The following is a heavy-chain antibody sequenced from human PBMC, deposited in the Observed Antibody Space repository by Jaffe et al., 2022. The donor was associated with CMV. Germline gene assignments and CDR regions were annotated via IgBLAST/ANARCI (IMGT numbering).Heavy chain of an antibody. J-gene: IGHJ4*02. Sequence: QLQLQESGPGLVKPSETLSLTCTVSGGSISSSSYYWGWIRQPPGKGLEWIGSIYYSGSTYYNPSLKSRVTISVDTSKNQFSLKLSSVTAADTAVYYCARLNEDGKRKYYFDYWGQGTLVTVSS. CDR1: GGSISSSSYY. V-gene: IGHV4-39*01. CDR2: IYYSGST. CDR3: ARLNEDGKRKYYFDY.